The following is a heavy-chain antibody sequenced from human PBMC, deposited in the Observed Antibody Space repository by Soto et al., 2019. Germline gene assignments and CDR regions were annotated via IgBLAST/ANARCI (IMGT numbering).Heavy chain of an antibody. CDR1: GYTFSSYG. J-gene: IGHJ3*02. CDR3: ARVDDSGGAFDI. CDR2: ISAYKSNT. Sequence: QVQLVQSGAEVKKPGASVKVSCKASGYTFSSYGISWVRQAPGQGREWMGWISAYKSNTNYAQKLQGRVTMTTDTSPSTAYMELRSLRSDDTAVYYCARVDDSGGAFDIWGQGTMVTVSS. D-gene: IGHD3-22*01. V-gene: IGHV1-18*01.